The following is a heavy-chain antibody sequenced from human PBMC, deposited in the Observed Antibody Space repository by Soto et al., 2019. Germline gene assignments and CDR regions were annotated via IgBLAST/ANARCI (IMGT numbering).Heavy chain of an antibody. CDR2: INPNSGDT. J-gene: IGHJ4*02. D-gene: IGHD6-19*01. CDR3: ARVGYNGGWYAY. V-gene: IGHV1-2*02. Sequence: ASVNVSCKASGYSFTGYYMHWVRQAPGQGLEWMGWINPNSGDTKYAEKFQGRVTMTRDTSISTAYMELTRLRSDDTAVYYCARVGYNGGWYAYWGQGALVTVSS. CDR1: GYSFTGYY.